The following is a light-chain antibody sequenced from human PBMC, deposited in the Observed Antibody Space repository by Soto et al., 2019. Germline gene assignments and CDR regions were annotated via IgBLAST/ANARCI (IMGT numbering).Light chain of an antibody. Sequence: QSALTQPASVSGSPGQSITISCTGTSSDFGGYDYVSWYQQHPGKAPKLMIYEVSNRPSGVSIRFSGSRSGNTASLTISGLQAEDESDYYCSSYSSTNSLLFGGGTKLTVL. CDR3: SSYSSTNSLL. J-gene: IGLJ2*01. CDR1: SSDFGGYDY. V-gene: IGLV2-14*01. CDR2: EVS.